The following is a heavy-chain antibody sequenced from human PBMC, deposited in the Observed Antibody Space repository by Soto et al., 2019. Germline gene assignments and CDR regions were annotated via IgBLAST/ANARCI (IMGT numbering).Heavy chain of an antibody. V-gene: IGHV1-18*04. CDR2: ISAYNGNT. J-gene: IGHJ6*02. CDR1: GYTFTSYG. Sequence: ASVKVSCKASGYTFTSYGISWVRQAPGQGLEWMGWISAYNGNTNYAQKLQGRVTMTTDTSTSTAYMELRSLRSDDTAVYYCARGWSGYFYYYGMDVWGQGTTVTVSS. CDR3: ARGWSGYFYYYGMDV. D-gene: IGHD3-3*01.